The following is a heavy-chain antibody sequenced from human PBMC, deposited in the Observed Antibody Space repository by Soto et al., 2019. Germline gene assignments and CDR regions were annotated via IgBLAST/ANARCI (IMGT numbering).Heavy chain of an antibody. D-gene: IGHD2-15*01. CDR2: ISYDGSNK. Sequence: QVQLVESGGGVVQPGRSLRLSCAASGFTFSSYAMHWVRQAPGKGLEWVTVISYDGSNKYYADSVKGRFTISRDNSKNXLXXQMNRLRAEDTAVYYCARDRYCSGGSGYGYNWFDPWGQGTLVTVSS. CDR3: ARDRYCSGGSGYGYNWFDP. V-gene: IGHV3-30-3*01. CDR1: GFTFSSYA. J-gene: IGHJ5*02.